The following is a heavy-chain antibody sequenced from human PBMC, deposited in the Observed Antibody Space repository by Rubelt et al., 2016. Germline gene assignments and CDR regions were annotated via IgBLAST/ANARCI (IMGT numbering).Heavy chain of an antibody. J-gene: IGHJ4*02. Sequence: GSTYYNPSLKSRVTISVDTSKNQFSLKLNSVTAADTAVYYCARVAVAGTDDYWGQGTLVTVSS. CDR3: ARVAVAGTDDY. D-gene: IGHD6-19*01. CDR2: GST. V-gene: IGHV4-31*02.